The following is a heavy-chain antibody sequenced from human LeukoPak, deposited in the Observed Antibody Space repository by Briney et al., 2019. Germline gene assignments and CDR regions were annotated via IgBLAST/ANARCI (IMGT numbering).Heavy chain of an antibody. CDR2: ISYDGSNK. CDR1: GFTVSSNY. V-gene: IGHV3-30-3*01. D-gene: IGHD3-16*02. J-gene: IGHJ4*02. Sequence: PGGSLRLSCAASGFTVSSNYMSWVRQAPGKGLEWVAVISYDGSNKYYADSVKGRFTISRDNSKNTLYLQMNSLRAEDTAVYYCARDVAYYDYVWGSYRYDDYFDYWGQGTLVTVSS. CDR3: ARDVAYYDYVWGSYRYDDYFDY.